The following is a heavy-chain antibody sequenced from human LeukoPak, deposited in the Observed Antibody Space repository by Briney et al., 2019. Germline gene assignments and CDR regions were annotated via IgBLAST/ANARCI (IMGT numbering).Heavy chain of an antibody. D-gene: IGHD3-22*01. V-gene: IGHV3-23*01. CDR1: GFTFTNCA. CDR2: TSGSGGGT. J-gene: IGHJ4*02. CDR3: AKHLVVVITTFDY. Sequence: GGSLRLSCAASGFTFTNCAMSWVRQAPGKGLEWVSATSGSGGGTYYADSVKGRFTISRDNSKNMLFLQMNSLRAEDTAVYYCAKHLVVVITTFDYWGQGTLVTVSS.